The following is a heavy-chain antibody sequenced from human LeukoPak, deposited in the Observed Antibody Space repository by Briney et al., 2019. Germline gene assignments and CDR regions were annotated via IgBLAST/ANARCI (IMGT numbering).Heavy chain of an antibody. V-gene: IGHV3-23*01. CDR1: GFTFSSYA. J-gene: IGHJ4*02. CDR3: AKLISAGGYYDSSGNDY. Sequence: GGSLRLSCAASGFTFSSYAMSWVRQAPGKGLEWVSAISGSGGSTYYADSVKGRFTISRDNSKNTLYLQMNSLRAEDTAVYYCAKLISAGGYYDSSGNDYWGQGTLVTVSS. D-gene: IGHD3-22*01. CDR2: ISGSGGST.